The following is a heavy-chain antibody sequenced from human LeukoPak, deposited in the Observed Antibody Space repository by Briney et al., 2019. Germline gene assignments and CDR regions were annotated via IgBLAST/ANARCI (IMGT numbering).Heavy chain of an antibody. CDR2: ISSSSSYI. J-gene: IGHJ3*02. CDR3: ARDYDILTPVAFDI. V-gene: IGHV3-21*01. Sequence: PGGSLILSCAASGFTFSSYSMNWVRQAPGKGLEWVSSISSSSSYIYYADSVKGRFTISRDNAKNSLYLQMNSLRAEDTAVYYCARDYDILTPVAFDIWGQGTMVTVSS. D-gene: IGHD3-9*01. CDR1: GFTFSSYS.